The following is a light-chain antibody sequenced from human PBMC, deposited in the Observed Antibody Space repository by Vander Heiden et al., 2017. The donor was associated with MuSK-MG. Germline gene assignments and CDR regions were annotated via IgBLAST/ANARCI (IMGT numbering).Light chain of an antibody. CDR2: DTT. CDR3: SHSYPNNLV. J-gene: IGLJ2*01. V-gene: IGLV7-46*01. CDR1: TGPVTSRHY. Sequence: QAVVTKEPSLTVSPGGTVTLTCGSSTGPVTSRHYGFWFQQQPGQAPMILIHDTTYTHSWTPARFSGSRLGGTAALTLSGAQPEDDAYYYCSHSYPNNLVFGGGTKVTVL.